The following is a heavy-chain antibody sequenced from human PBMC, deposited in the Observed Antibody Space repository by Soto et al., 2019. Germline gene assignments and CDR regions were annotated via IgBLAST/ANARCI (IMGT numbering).Heavy chain of an antibody. CDR1: GFTFSSYG. V-gene: IGHV3-30*18. D-gene: IGHD6-13*01. CDR3: AKHFRAPYRSRNSTWLDP. J-gene: IGHJ5*02. CDR2: ISYDGSNK. Sequence: GGSLRLSCAASGFTFSSYGMHWVRQAPGKGLEWVAVISYDGSNKYYADSVKGRFTISRDNSKNTLYLQMNSLRAEDTAVYYCAKHFRAPYRSRNSTWLDPWGQGTLVTVSS.